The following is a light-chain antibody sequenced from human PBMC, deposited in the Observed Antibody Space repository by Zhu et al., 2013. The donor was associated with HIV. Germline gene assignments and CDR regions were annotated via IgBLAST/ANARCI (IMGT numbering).Light chain of an antibody. V-gene: IGKV4-1*01. CDR2: WAS. J-gene: IGKJ2*01. Sequence: DIVMTQSPDSLAVSLGERATINCKSSQSVLYSSNNNNYIAWYQHKPGQPPRLLIYWASTRESGVPDRFSGSGSGTDFTLTISSLQAEDVAVYYCQQYYNTPYTFGPGDRSWRSN. CDR3: QQYYNTPYT. CDR1: QSVLYSSNNNNY.